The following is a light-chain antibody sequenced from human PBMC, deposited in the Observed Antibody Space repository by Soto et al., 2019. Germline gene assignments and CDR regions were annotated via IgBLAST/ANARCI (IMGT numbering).Light chain of an antibody. CDR2: GAS. CDR1: QSVRSN. J-gene: IGKJ1*01. V-gene: IGKV3D-15*01. CDR3: HQYNNWPPWT. Sequence: EIVMTQSPVTLSVSPGERATLSCRASQSVRSNLAWYQQKPGQAPRLLIFGASTRAAGFPDRFSGSGSGTEFTLTISSLQSEDFGVYYCHQYNNWPPWTFGPGTKVDIK.